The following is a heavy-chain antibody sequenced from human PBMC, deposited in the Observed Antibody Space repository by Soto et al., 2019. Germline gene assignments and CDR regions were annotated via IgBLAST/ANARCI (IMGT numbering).Heavy chain of an antibody. J-gene: IGHJ5*02. CDR1: GFTFDDYA. CDR2: ISWNSGSI. CDR3: AKGSAVATINNWCDP. D-gene: IGHD5-12*01. Sequence: EVQLVESGGGLVQPGRSLRLSCAASGFTFDDYAMHWVRQAPGKGLEWVSGISWNSGSIGYADPVKGRFTISRDNAKNALYLQMNSPRAEDTALYYCAKGSAVATINNWCDPWGQGTLVTVAS. V-gene: IGHV3-9*01.